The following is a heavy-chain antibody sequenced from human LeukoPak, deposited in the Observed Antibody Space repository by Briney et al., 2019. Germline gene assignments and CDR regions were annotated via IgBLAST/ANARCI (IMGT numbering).Heavy chain of an antibody. J-gene: IGHJ4*02. CDR3: AKVRTNWNDADFDY. Sequence: PGGPLRLSCAASGFTFSSYAMSWVRQAPGKGLEWVSAISGSGGSTYYADSVKGRFTISRDNSKNTLYLQMNSLRAEDTAVYYCAKVRTNWNDADFDYWGQGTLVTVSS. D-gene: IGHD1-20*01. CDR1: GFTFSSYA. V-gene: IGHV3-23*01. CDR2: ISGSGGST.